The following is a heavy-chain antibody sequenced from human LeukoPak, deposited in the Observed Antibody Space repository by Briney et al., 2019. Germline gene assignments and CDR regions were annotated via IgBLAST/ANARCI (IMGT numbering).Heavy chain of an antibody. CDR3: ARSETQDIVVVVDAFDI. D-gene: IGHD2-15*01. J-gene: IGHJ3*02. V-gene: IGHV1-18*01. Sequence: ASVKVSCKASGYTFTTYGFSWVRQAPGQGLEWMGWISAHNGKTTYAQKFQGRVTMTTDTSTSTAYMELSSLRSEDTAVYYCARSETQDIVVVVDAFDIWGQGTMVTVSS. CDR2: ISAHNGKT. CDR1: GYTFTTYG.